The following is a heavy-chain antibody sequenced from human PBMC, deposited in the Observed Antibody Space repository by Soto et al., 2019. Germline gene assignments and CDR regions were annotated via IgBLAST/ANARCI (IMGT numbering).Heavy chain of an antibody. J-gene: IGHJ4*02. Sequence: QVQLVQSGAEVKKPGSSVKVSCKASGGTFSSYSINWVRQAPGQGLEWMGEIIPIFGTANYAQKFQGRLTITAHESTSTAYMELSSLRSEDTAVYYCARDGGRHSGGIDYWGQGTLVTVSS. CDR2: IIPIFGTA. V-gene: IGHV1-69*01. D-gene: IGHD1-26*01. CDR1: GGTFSSYS. CDR3: ARDGGRHSGGIDY.